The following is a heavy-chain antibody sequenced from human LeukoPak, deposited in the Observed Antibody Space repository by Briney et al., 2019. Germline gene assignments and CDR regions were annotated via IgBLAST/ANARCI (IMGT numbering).Heavy chain of an antibody. CDR1: GGSISSSSYY. J-gene: IGHJ4*02. V-gene: IGHV4-39*01. CDR2: IFYSGTT. Sequence: SETLSLTCTVSGGSISSSSYYWGWIRHPPGKGLEWIGTIFYSGTTYYNPSLKSRVTISVDTSKNQFSLNLSSVTAADTALYYCARLPRATIGATNYFDFWGQGTLVTVSS. CDR3: ARLPRATIGATNYFDF. D-gene: IGHD5-24*01.